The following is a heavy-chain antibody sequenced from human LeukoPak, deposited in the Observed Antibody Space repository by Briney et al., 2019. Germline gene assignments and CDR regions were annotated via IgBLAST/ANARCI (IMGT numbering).Heavy chain of an antibody. CDR2: IYYSGGT. CDR1: GASISSGGYS. V-gene: IGHV4-30-4*07. CDR3: ARGSLLWFGELFL. D-gene: IGHD3-10*01. J-gene: IGHJ4*02. Sequence: SETLSLTCAVSGASISSGGYSWSWNRQPPGKGLEWIGYIYYSGGTYYNPSLKSRVSISVDTSKNQFSLGLSSVTAADTAVYYCARGSLLWFGELFLWGQGTLVTVSS.